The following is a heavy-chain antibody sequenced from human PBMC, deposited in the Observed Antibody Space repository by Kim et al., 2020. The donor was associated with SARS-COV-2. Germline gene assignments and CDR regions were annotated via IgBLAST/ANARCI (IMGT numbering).Heavy chain of an antibody. Sequence: GGSLRLSCTASGFTFSSHWMNWVRQAPGKGLMWVSRINPDGSSTSYADSVKGRFTISRDNARNTLYLQVNSLRVEDTAVYYCTRDSYCDVSRCSRLCYVSYGIDVLGQGATVAVSS. D-gene: IGHD2-21*01. V-gene: IGHV3-74*01. CDR3: TRDSYCDVSRCSRLCYVSYGIDV. J-gene: IGHJ6*02. CDR2: INPDGSST. CDR1: GFTFSSHW.